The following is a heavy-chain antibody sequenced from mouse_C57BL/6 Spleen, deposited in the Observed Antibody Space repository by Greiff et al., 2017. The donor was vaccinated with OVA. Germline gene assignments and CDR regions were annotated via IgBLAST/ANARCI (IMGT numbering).Heavy chain of an antibody. V-gene: IGHV1-18*01. D-gene: IGHD1-1*01. Sequence: EVKLMESGPELVKPGASVKIPCKASGYTFTDYNMDWVKQSHGKSLEWIGDINPNNGGTIYNQKFKGKATLTVDKSSSTAYMELRSLTSEDTAVYYCARFDYYGSSQSLAYWGQGTLVTVSA. CDR2: INPNNGGT. CDR1: GYTFTDYN. J-gene: IGHJ3*01. CDR3: ARFDYYGSSQSLAY.